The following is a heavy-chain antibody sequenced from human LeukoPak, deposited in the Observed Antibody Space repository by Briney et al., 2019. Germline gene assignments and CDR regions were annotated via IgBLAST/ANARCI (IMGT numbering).Heavy chain of an antibody. J-gene: IGHJ5*02. CDR2: IYWDDDK. CDR3: AHRSTVTHWFDP. D-gene: IGHD4-11*01. Sequence: LTLTCTFXXFXLXXXGGXXXXIXQPPXXALXWLSLIYWDDDKRYSPSLKSRLTITKDTSKNQVVLTMTNMDPVDTATYYCAHRSTVTHWFDPWGQGTLVTVSS. V-gene: IGHV2-5*02. CDR1: XFXLXXXGGX.